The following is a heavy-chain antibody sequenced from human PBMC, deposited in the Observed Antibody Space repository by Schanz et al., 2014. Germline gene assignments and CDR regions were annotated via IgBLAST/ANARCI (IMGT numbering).Heavy chain of an antibody. J-gene: IGHJ3*02. CDR1: GFTVSSNY. CDR2: IYSSGST. Sequence: EVQLVESGGGLVQPGGSLRLSCAASGFTVSSNYMSWVCQAPGKGLEWVSVIYSSGSTCYADSVRGRFTFSRDNSKNTLDLQMNSLRAEDTAVFYCARRKHAFDIWGQGTMVTVSS. V-gene: IGHV3-66*01. CDR3: ARRKHAFDI.